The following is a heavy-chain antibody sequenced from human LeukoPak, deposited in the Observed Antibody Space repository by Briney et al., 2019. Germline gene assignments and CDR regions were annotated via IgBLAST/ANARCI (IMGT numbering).Heavy chain of an antibody. V-gene: IGHV3-23*01. D-gene: IGHD1-26*01. CDR3: ARDWMGATTDFDY. Sequence: GGSLRLSCAASGFTFSSYGMSWVRQAPGKGLEWVSAISGSGGSTYYADSVKGRFTISRDNSKNTLYLQMNSLRAEDTAVYYCARDWMGATTDFDYWGQGTLVTVSS. CDR2: ISGSGGST. J-gene: IGHJ4*02. CDR1: GFTFSSYG.